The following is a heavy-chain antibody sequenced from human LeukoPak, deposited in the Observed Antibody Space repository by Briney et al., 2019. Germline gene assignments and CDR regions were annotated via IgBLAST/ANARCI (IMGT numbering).Heavy chain of an antibody. Sequence: GASVKVSCKASGYTFTGYYMHWVRQAPGQGLEWMGWINPNSGGTNYAQKLQGRVTMTRDTSISTAYMELSRLRSDDTAVYYCARDQAYCGGDCYSRSDAFDIWGQGTMVTVSS. V-gene: IGHV1-2*02. CDR3: ARDQAYCGGDCYSRSDAFDI. D-gene: IGHD2-21*01. CDR2: INPNSGGT. J-gene: IGHJ3*02. CDR1: GYTFTGYY.